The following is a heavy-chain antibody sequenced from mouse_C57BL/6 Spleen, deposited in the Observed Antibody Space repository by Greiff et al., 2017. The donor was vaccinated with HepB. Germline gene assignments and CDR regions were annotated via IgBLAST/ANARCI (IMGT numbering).Heavy chain of an antibody. V-gene: IGHV1-15*01. Sequence: VQLQESGAELVRPGASVTLSCKASGYTFTDYEMHWVKQTPVHGLEWIGAIDPETGGTAYNQKFKGKAILTADKSSSTAYMELRSLTSEDSAVYYCTRRSYYDVWGQGTLVTVSA. CDR2: IDPETGGT. CDR3: TRRSYYDV. D-gene: IGHD1-1*01. J-gene: IGHJ3*01. CDR1: GYTFTDYE.